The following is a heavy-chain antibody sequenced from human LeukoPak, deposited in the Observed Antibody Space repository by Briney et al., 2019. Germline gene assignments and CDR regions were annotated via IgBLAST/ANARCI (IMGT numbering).Heavy chain of an antibody. CDR2: IYHSGST. CDR3: AIRQYMAARPSPLDY. V-gene: IGHV4-38-2*02. Sequence: SETLSLTCTVSGYSISSGYYWGWIRQPPGKGLEWIGSIYHSGSTYYNPSLKSRVTISVDTSKNQFSLKLSSVTAADTAVYYCAIRQYMAARPSPLDYWGQGTLVTVSS. D-gene: IGHD6-6*01. J-gene: IGHJ4*02. CDR1: GYSISSGYY.